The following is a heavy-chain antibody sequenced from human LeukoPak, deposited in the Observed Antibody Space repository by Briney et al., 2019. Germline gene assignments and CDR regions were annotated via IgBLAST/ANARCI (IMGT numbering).Heavy chain of an antibody. V-gene: IGHV1-8*01. CDR1: GYSFTSFD. J-gene: IGHJ4*02. Sequence: ASVKVSCKASGYSFTSFDVNWVRQATGQGLEWMGWMNPHSGHTGYAQKFQGRVTMTSDTSTSTAFMELSSLGSEDTAVYYCTRGFSADGNGDYNKELDFWGQGTQVIVSS. CDR2: MNPHSGHT. CDR3: TRGFSADGNGDYNKELDF. D-gene: IGHD2-21*02.